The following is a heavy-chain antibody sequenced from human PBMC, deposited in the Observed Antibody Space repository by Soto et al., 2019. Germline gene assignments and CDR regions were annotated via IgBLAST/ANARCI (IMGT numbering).Heavy chain of an antibody. Sequence: EVQLVESGGGLVQPGGSLRLSCAASGFTFSSYSMNWVRQAPGKGLEWVSYISSSSSTIYYADSVKGRFTISRDNAKNSLYLQMNSLRDEDTAVYYCAGEEYYYDSSGYLYWFDPWGQGTLVTVSS. CDR1: GFTFSSYS. CDR2: ISSSSSTI. D-gene: IGHD3-22*01. V-gene: IGHV3-48*02. CDR3: AGEEYYYDSSGYLYWFDP. J-gene: IGHJ5*02.